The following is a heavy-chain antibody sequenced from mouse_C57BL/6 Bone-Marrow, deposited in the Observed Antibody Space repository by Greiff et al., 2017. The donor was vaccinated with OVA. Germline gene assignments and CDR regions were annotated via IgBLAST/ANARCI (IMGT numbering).Heavy chain of an antibody. Sequence: VQLQQSGPELVKPGASVKISCKASGYTFTDYYMNWVKQSHGKSLEWIGDINPNNGGTSYNQKFKGKATLTVDKSSSTAYMELRSLTSEDSAVYYCARKGLRREAYWGQGTLVTVSA. V-gene: IGHV1-26*01. CDR2: INPNNGGT. CDR3: ARKGLRREAY. D-gene: IGHD2-2*01. J-gene: IGHJ3*01. CDR1: GYTFTDYY.